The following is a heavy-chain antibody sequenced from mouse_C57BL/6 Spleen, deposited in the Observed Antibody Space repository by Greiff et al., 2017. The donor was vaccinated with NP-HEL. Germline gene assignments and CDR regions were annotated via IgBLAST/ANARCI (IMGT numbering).Heavy chain of an antibody. CDR1: GYAFTNYL. D-gene: IGHD1-1*01. J-gene: IGHJ1*03. CDR2: INPGSGGT. Sequence: QVQVQQSGAELVRPGTSVKVSCKASGYAFTNYLIEWVKQRPGQGLEWIGVINPGSGGTNYNEKFKGKATLTADKSSSTAYMQLSSLTSEDSAVYFCARADYGSIDWYFDVWGTGTTVTVSS. V-gene: IGHV1-54*01. CDR3: ARADYGSIDWYFDV.